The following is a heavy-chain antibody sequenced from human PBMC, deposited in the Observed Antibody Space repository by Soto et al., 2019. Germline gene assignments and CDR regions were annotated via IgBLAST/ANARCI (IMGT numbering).Heavy chain of an antibody. Sequence: SETLSLTCAVYGGSFSGYYWSWIRQPPGKGLEWIGEINHSGSTNYNPSLKSRVTISVDTSKNQFSLKLSSVTAADTAVYYCATVAGDPSNWFDPWGQGTLVTVSS. CDR2: INHSGST. V-gene: IGHV4-34*01. J-gene: IGHJ5*02. CDR3: ATVAGDPSNWFDP. D-gene: IGHD6-19*01. CDR1: GGSFSGYY.